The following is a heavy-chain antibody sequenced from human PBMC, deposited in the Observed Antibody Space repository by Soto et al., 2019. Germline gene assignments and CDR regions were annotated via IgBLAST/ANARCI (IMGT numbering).Heavy chain of an antibody. CDR1: GYTFTSYD. CDR2: MNPNRGNT. V-gene: IGHV1-8*01. J-gene: IGHJ3*02. Sequence: QVQLVQSGAEVKKPGASVKVSCKASGYTFTSYDINWVRQATGQGLEWMGWMNPNRGNTGYAQKLQGRVTMTRNTSISTAYMELRSLRSEDTAVYYCARAAGTSDAFDIWGQGTMVTVSS. CDR3: ARAAGTSDAFDI.